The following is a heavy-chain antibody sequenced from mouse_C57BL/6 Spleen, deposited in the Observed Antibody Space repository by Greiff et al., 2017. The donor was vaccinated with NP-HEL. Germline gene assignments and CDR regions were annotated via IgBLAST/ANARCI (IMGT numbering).Heavy chain of an antibody. J-gene: IGHJ2*01. CDR1: GYSFTSYY. D-gene: IGHD2-2*01. Sequence: VQLQESGPELVKPGASVKISCKASGYSFTSYYIHWVKQRPGQGLEWIGWIYPGSGNTKYNEKFKGKATLTADTSSSTAYMQLSSLTSEDSAVYYCARGGHYGYDEGDYWGQGTTLTVSS. CDR3: ARGGHYGYDEGDY. V-gene: IGHV1-66*01. CDR2: IYPGSGNT.